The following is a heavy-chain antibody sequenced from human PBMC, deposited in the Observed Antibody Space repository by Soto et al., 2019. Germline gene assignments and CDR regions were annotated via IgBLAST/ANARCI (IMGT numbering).Heavy chain of an antibody. V-gene: IGHV3-23*01. D-gene: IGHD4-17*01. CDR3: ANPKNRTTFYFEY. J-gene: IGHJ4*02. CDR2: ISGSGGST. Sequence: GGSLRLSCAASGFTFSSYAMIWVRQAPGKGLEWVSAISGSGGSTYYADSVKGRFTISRDNSKNTLYLQMNSLRAEDTAVYYCANPKNRTTFYFEYWGQGTLVTVSS. CDR1: GFTFSSYA.